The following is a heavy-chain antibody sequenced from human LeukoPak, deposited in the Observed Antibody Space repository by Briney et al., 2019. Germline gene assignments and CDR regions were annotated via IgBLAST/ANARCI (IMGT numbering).Heavy chain of an antibody. D-gene: IGHD1-26*01. J-gene: IGHJ4*02. CDR2: INTDGSST. V-gene: IGHV3-74*01. CDR3: ARAHYSGSYYGLVDY. CDR1: GFTFSSYW. Sequence: PGGSLRLSCAASGFTFSSYWMHWVRQAPGKGLVWVSRINTDGSSTSYADSVKGRFTISRDNAKNTLYLQMNSLRAEDTAVYYCARAHYSGSYYGLVDYWGQGTLVTVSS.